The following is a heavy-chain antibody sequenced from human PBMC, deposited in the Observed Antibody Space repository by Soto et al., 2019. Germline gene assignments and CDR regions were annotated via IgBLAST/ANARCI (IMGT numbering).Heavy chain of an antibody. CDR3: ARVRGGGSEYFFDY. V-gene: IGHV1-46*01. CDR1: GYTFTRYN. Sequence: GASVKVSCKASGYTFTRYNVHWVRQAPGQGLEWMAIINPSGGTTYYVQKFEGRVTLTTDTSTSTVYMGLSSRRSDDTAVYYCARVRGGGSEYFFDYWGQGTLVTVSS. J-gene: IGHJ4*02. D-gene: IGHD2-15*01. CDR2: INPSGGTT.